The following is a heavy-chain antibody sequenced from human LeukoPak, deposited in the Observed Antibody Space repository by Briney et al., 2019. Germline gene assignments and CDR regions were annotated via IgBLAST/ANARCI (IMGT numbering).Heavy chain of an antibody. Sequence: VASVKVSCKASGYTFTGQFIHWLRQAPGQGLEWMGWIDPPSGAPHYAKKFQDTVTLTRDTSIATAYMEVHRLQTDDTAVYYCARDARVQIWSFSDFWGQGTLVTVSS. CDR1: GYTFTGQF. D-gene: IGHD3-10*01. J-gene: IGHJ4*02. CDR2: IDPPSGAP. CDR3: ARDARVQIWSFSDF. V-gene: IGHV1-2*02.